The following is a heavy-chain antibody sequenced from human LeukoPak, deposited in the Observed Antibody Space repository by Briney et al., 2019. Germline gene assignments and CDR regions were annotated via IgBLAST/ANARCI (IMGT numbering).Heavy chain of an antibody. D-gene: IGHD6-19*01. CDR3: ARGGSIAVAGTLFDS. J-gene: IGHJ4*02. V-gene: IGHV1-2*02. CDR1: GGTFSSYA. CDR2: INPNSGAT. Sequence: ASVKVSCKASGGTFSSYAISWVRQAPGQGLEWMGWINPNSGATNYAEKFQGRVTMARDTSITTAYMELSRLTSDDTAVYYCARGGSIAVAGTLFDSWGQGTLLTVSS.